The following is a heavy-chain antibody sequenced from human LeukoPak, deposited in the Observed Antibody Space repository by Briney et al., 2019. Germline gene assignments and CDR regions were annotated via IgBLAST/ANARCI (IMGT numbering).Heavy chain of an antibody. CDR3: AKETRGSYSDY. CDR2: DGTSK. Sequence: GGSLRLSCAASGFTFSSSGMHWVRQAPGKGLEWVAFDGTSKYYADSVKGRFTISRDNSKNTVYLEMNSLRAEDTAVYYCAKETRGSYSDYWGQGTLVTVSS. J-gene: IGHJ4*02. D-gene: IGHD1-26*01. CDR1: GFTFSSSG. V-gene: IGHV3-30*02.